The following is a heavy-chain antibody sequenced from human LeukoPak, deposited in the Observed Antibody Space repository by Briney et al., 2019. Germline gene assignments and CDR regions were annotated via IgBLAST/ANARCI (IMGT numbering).Heavy chain of an antibody. CDR3: AGVDTAMATGDAFDI. Sequence: SETLSLTCTVSGGSISSSSYYWGWIRQPPGKGLEWRGSIYYSGSTYFNPSFKGRVTISVDTSKNQFSLKLSSVTAADTAVYYCAGVDTAMATGDAFDIWGQGTMVTVSS. J-gene: IGHJ3*02. CDR2: IYYSGST. V-gene: IGHV4-39*01. D-gene: IGHD5-18*01. CDR1: GGSISSSSYY.